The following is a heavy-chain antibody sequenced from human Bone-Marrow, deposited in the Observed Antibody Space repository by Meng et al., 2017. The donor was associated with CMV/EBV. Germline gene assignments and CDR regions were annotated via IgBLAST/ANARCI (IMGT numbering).Heavy chain of an antibody. Sequence: SETLSLTCTVSRGSINNTNYYWGWIRQPPGKGLEWIGSVYYSGNTFYNPSLKSRVTISKATSKIQFSLRLRSVTAADTAVYYCARTLRRLVYGFDPWGQGTLVTVSS. CDR3: ARTLRRLVYGFDP. D-gene: IGHD3-16*01. V-gene: IGHV4-39*07. CDR2: VYYSGNT. CDR1: RGSINNTNYY. J-gene: IGHJ5*02.